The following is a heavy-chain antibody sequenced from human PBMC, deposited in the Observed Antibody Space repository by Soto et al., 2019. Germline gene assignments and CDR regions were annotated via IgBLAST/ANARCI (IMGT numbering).Heavy chain of an antibody. J-gene: IGHJ6*02. CDR1: GYTFTGYY. V-gene: IGHV1-2*04. D-gene: IGHD6-13*01. Sequence: ASVKVSCKASGYTFTGYYMHWVRQAPGQGLEWMGWINPNSGGTNYAQKFQGWVTMTRDTSISTAYMELSRLRSDDTAVYYCAREYSSSWYGIHYGMDVWGQGTXVTVSS. CDR2: INPNSGGT. CDR3: AREYSSSWYGIHYGMDV.